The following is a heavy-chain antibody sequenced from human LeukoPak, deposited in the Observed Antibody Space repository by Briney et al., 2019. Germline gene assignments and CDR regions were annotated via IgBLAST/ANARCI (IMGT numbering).Heavy chain of an antibody. CDR3: ASQRTIFGVVQPGDGFDP. J-gene: IGHJ5*02. Sequence: ASVKVSCKASGYTFTSYDINWVRQATGQGLEWMGWMNPNSGNTGYAQKFQGRVTITRNTSISTAYMELSSLRSEDTAVYYRASQRTIFGVVQPGDGFDPWGQGTLVTVSS. CDR1: GYTFTSYD. CDR2: MNPNSGNT. D-gene: IGHD3-3*01. V-gene: IGHV1-8*03.